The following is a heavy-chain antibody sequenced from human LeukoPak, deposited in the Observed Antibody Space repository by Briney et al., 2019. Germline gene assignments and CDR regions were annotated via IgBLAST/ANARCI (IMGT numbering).Heavy chain of an antibody. D-gene: IGHD1-26*01. Sequence: ASVKVSCKASGYTFTGYYLHWVRQAPGQGLEWMGWISPNSGGTHYAQKFQGRVIMTRDTSISTAYMELSRLTSDDTAVFYCARDSSGSYLDYWGQGTLVTVSS. V-gene: IGHV1-2*02. J-gene: IGHJ4*02. CDR1: GYTFTGYY. CDR3: ARDSSGSYLDY. CDR2: ISPNSGGT.